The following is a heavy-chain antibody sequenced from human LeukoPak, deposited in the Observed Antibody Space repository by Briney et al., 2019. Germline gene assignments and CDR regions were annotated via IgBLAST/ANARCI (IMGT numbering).Heavy chain of an antibody. Sequence: ASVKVSCKASGFSFTTSAMQWVRQARGQRLEWIGLIVVGSGHTRYAQKFQERITITRDMSTSTAYMQLSSLRSEDTAVYYCAADHQFSGWESAYGMDVWGQGTTVTVSS. CDR1: GFSFTTSA. J-gene: IGHJ6*02. CDR2: IVVGSGHT. D-gene: IGHD6-19*01. CDR3: AADHQFSGWESAYGMDV. V-gene: IGHV1-58*02.